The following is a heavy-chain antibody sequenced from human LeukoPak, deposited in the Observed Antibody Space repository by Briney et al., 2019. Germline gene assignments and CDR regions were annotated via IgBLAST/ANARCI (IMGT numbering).Heavy chain of an antibody. CDR2: IKASSGGT. D-gene: IGHD5-24*01. V-gene: IGHV1-2*02. CDR3: ARMSVERSNNYYYSLDV. J-gene: IGHJ6*02. CDR1: GYTFSSYY. Sequence: ASVKVSCNASGYTFSSYYINYWRHAPGQRLEWRVWIKASSGGTHFPRKFQCRVTMTRETSITTAYMEVSSLRSDDTATYYRARMSVERSNNYYYSLDVWGQGTAVTVSS.